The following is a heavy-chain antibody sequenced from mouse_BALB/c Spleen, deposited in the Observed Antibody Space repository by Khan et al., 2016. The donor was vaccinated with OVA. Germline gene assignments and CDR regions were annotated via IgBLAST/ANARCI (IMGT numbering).Heavy chain of an antibody. V-gene: IGHV3-2*02. Sequence: EVQLQELGPGLVKPSQSLSLTCTVTGYSITSDYAWNWIRQFPGNKLEWMGYISYSGNTNYNPSLKSRVSITRDTSKNQFFLQLNSVTIEDTATYYCARIYGGDFDYWGQGTTLTVSS. CDR2: ISYSGNT. J-gene: IGHJ2*01. D-gene: IGHD1-1*01. CDR1: GYSITSDYA. CDR3: ARIYGGDFDY.